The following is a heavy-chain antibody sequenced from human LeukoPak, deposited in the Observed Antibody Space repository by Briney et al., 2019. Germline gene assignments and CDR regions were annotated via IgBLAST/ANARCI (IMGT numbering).Heavy chain of an antibody. V-gene: IGHV3-23*01. Sequence: GGSLRLSCAASGFTFSSYAMNWVRQAPGKGLEWVSAISTSGTSAYYADSVKGRFTISRDNSKNTLYLQMTSLRVEDTAVYYCARDSPADCSGNTCYDYWGQGTLVTVSS. CDR2: ISTSGTSA. CDR3: ARDSPADCSGNTCYDY. J-gene: IGHJ4*02. CDR1: GFTFSSYA. D-gene: IGHD2-15*01.